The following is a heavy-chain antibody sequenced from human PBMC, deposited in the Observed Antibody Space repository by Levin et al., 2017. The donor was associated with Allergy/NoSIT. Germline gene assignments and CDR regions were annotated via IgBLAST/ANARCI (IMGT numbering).Heavy chain of an antibody. Sequence: AASVKVSCKTSGGTFSNYAINWVRQAPGLGLEWLGGIIPIVDTANYAQKFQGRVTITADKSTSLAYMELSSLRSEDTAVYFCARGPYYSDTSGYSPGAFDIWGQGTMVTVSS. CDR2: IIPIVDTA. D-gene: IGHD3-22*01. J-gene: IGHJ3*02. CDR3: ARGPYYSDTSGYSPGAFDI. V-gene: IGHV1-69*06. CDR1: GGTFSNYA.